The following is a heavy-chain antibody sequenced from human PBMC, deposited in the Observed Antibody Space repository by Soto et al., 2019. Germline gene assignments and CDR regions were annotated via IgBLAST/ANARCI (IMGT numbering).Heavy chain of an antibody. CDR3: AREALYCGGDCYTPDY. V-gene: IGHV3-21*01. D-gene: IGHD2-21*02. CDR1: GFTFSSYS. Sequence: EVQLVESGGGLVKPGGSLRLSCAASGFTFSSYSMNWVRQAPGKGLEWVSSISSSSSYIYYADSVKGRFTISRDNAKNSLYPQMDSLRAEDTAVYYCAREALYCGGDCYTPDYWGQGTLVTVSS. CDR2: ISSSSSYI. J-gene: IGHJ4*02.